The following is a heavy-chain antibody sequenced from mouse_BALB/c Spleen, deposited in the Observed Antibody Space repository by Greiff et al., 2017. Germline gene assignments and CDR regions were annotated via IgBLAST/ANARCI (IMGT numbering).Heavy chain of an antibody. CDR1: GYTFSSYW. D-gene: IGHD2-4*01. CDR3: ARPTMITYFDY. J-gene: IGHJ2*01. Sequence: QVQLKESGAELMKPGASVKISCKATGYTFSSYWIEWVKQRPGHGLEWIGEILPGSGSTNYNEKFKGKATFTADTSSNTAYMQLSSLTSEDSAVYYCARPTMITYFDYWGQGTTLTVSS. V-gene: IGHV1-9*01. CDR2: ILPGSGST.